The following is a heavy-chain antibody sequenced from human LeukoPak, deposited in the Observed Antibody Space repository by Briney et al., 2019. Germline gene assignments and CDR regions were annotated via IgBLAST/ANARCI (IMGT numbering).Heavy chain of an antibody. J-gene: IGHJ5*02. Sequence: GGSLRLSCAASGFTFSSYGMHWVRQAPGKGLEWASSISSSSSYIYYADSVKGRFTISRDNAKNSLYLQMNSLRAEDTAVYYCARERGSSGWYNWFDPWGQGTLVTVSS. D-gene: IGHD6-19*01. V-gene: IGHV3-21*01. CDR1: GFTFSSYG. CDR3: ARERGSSGWYNWFDP. CDR2: ISSSSSYI.